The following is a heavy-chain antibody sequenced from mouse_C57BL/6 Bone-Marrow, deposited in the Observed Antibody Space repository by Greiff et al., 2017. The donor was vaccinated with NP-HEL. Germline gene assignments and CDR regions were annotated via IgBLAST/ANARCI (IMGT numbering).Heavy chain of an antibody. CDR1: GFTFSSYT. V-gene: IGHV5-9*01. Sequence: EVKLMESGGGLVKPGGSLKLSCAASGFTFSSYTMSWVRQTPEKRLEWVATISGGGGNTYYPDSVKGRFTISRDNAKNTLYLQMSSLRSEDTALYYCARQSYSNLDYWGQGTTLTVSS. CDR3: ARQSYSNLDY. D-gene: IGHD2-5*01. CDR2: ISGGGGNT. J-gene: IGHJ2*01.